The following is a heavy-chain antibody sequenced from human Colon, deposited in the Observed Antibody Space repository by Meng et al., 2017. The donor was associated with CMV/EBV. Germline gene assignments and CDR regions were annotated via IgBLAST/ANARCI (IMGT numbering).Heavy chain of an antibody. Sequence: GGSLRLSCSASGFTFSAFSMNWVRQTPSKGLEWVSIIYQDGRQFYADSVKGRFTIPRDNSRDTVYLQMTDLRADDTATYFCAKDWTQDGLFTFDFWGRGTVVTVSS. CDR3: AKDWTQDGLFTFDF. CDR1: GFTFSAFS. D-gene: IGHD1-1*01. V-gene: IGHV3-23*03. CDR2: IYQDGRQ. J-gene: IGHJ4*02.